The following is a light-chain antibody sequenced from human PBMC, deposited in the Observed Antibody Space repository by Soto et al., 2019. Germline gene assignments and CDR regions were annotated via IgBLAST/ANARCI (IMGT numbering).Light chain of an antibody. CDR3: QQRGDWPPIT. Sequence: EIVMTQSPATLSLSPGEGATLSCRASQSVSTFLAWYQKKPGQPPRLLIYDASNRTTGIPARFSGSGSGTDFTLTITSLEPEDSAVYYCQQRGDWPPITFGQGTRLEIK. CDR1: QSVSTF. J-gene: IGKJ5*01. V-gene: IGKV3-11*01. CDR2: DAS.